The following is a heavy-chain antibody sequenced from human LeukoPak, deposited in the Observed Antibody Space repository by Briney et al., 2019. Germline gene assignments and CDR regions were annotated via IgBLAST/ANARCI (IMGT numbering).Heavy chain of an antibody. V-gene: IGHV3-74*01. CDR1: GFSLSGYW. J-gene: IGHJ5*02. Sequence: PGGSLRLSCVASGFSLSGYWMYWVRQAPGKGLMYISRNNGDGSTTNYADVVKGRFTMSRDNVKNTLYLQMNSLRVEDTAVYYCAREGVYSPFDPWGQGTLVTVSS. CDR2: NNGDGSTT. CDR3: AREGVYSPFDP. D-gene: IGHD6-13*01.